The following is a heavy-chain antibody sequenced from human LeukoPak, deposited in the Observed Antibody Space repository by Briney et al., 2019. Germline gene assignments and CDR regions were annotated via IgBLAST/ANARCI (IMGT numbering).Heavy chain of an antibody. Sequence: GGSLRLSCAASGFTFSSYAMSWVRQAPGKGLEWVSTLTASGGGTYYADSVKGRFTISRDNSKNTLYLQMHSLRAEDTAVYYCARGFYVSGSYYKANDYWGLGILVTVSS. CDR1: GFTFSSYA. D-gene: IGHD3-10*01. CDR3: ARGFYVSGSYYKANDY. CDR2: LTASGGGT. V-gene: IGHV3-23*01. J-gene: IGHJ4*02.